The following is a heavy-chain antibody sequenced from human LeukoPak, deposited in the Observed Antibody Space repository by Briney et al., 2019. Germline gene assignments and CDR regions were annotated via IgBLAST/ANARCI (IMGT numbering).Heavy chain of an antibody. V-gene: IGHV3-48*04. J-gene: IGHJ3*02. CDR1: GFTCSDYS. Sequence: GGSLRLSCVASGFTCSDYSMNWVRQAPGKGLEWVSYISSSGFTLNYADSVKGRFTISRDNAKNSLYLQMNSLRAEDTAVYYCARRPIAAAPDIWGQGTMVTVSS. CDR3: ARRPIAAAPDI. CDR2: ISSSGFTL. D-gene: IGHD6-13*01.